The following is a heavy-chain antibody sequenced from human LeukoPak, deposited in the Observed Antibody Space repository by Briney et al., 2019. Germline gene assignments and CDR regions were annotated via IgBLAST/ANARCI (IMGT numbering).Heavy chain of an antibody. CDR3: ARSPQGTATTANWLDP. CDR1: GGSISISNYY. V-gene: IGHV4-39*07. CDR2: MSYSGRT. D-gene: IGHD4-17*01. J-gene: IGHJ5*02. Sequence: SETLSFTCTVSGGSISISNYYWGWIRQPPGKGLEWIGSMSYSGRTYYNPSLKTRVTVSLDTSKNQFSLNLISVTAADTAVYYCARSPQGTATTANWLDPWGQGTLVTVSS.